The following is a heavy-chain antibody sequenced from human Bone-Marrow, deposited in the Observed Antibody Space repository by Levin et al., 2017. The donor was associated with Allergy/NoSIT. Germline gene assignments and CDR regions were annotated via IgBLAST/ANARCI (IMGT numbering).Heavy chain of an antibody. D-gene: IGHD6-13*01. V-gene: IGHV3-33*01. Sequence: SCAASGFTFSSYGMHWVRQAPGKGLEWVAVIWYDGSNKYYADSVKGRFTISRDNSKNTLYLQMNSLRAEDTAVYYCARGIAAAGLDYWGQGTLVTVSS. J-gene: IGHJ4*02. CDR1: GFTFSSYG. CDR2: IWYDGSNK. CDR3: ARGIAAAGLDY.